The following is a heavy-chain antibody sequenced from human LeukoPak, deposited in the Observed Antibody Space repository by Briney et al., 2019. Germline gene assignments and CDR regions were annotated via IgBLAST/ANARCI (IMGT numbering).Heavy chain of an antibody. V-gene: IGHV1-18*01. D-gene: IGHD3-3*01. CDR2: ISAYNGNT. CDR1: GYTFTSYG. CDR3: ASHFLGAEYFQH. Sequence: ASVKVSCKASGYTFTSYGISWVRQAPGQGLEWMGWISAYNGNTNYAQKLQGRVTMTTDTSTSTAYMELRSLRSDDTAVYYCASHFLGAEYFQHWGQGTLVTVSS. J-gene: IGHJ1*01.